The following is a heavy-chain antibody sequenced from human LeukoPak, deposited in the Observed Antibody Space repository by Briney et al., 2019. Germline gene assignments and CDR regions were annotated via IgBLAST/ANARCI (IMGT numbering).Heavy chain of an antibody. Sequence: GGSLRLSCAASGFTFTNYAMSWVRQAPGKGLEWVSGISGGGGSTYYADSVKGRFTISKDNSKNTLYLQMNSLRAEDTAVYYCARDYCSSTSCLFDYWGQGTLVTVSS. D-gene: IGHD2-2*01. CDR1: GFTFTNYA. V-gene: IGHV3-23*01. CDR3: ARDYCSSTSCLFDY. J-gene: IGHJ4*02. CDR2: ISGGGGST.